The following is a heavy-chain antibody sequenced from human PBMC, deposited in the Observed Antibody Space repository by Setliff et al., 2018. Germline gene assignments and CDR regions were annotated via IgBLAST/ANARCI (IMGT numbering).Heavy chain of an antibody. Sequence: SETLSLTCTVSGGSISSSSYYWGWIRQPPGKGLEWIGSIYYSGSTYYNPSLRSRVTISGDTSSNQFSRKLNAGTAADTAIYYCARVNARSSVWYVVPHFDYWGQGTRVTVSS. CDR2: IYYSGST. CDR1: GGSISSSSYY. D-gene: IGHD6-19*01. J-gene: IGHJ4*02. CDR3: ARVNARSSVWYVVPHFDY. V-gene: IGHV4-39*01.